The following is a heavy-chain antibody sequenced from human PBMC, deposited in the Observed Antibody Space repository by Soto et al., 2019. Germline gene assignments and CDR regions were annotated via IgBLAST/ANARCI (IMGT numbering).Heavy chain of an antibody. Sequence: QVQLVQSGAEEKKPGASVKVSCKASGYTFTSYAMHWVRQAPGQRLEWMGWINAGNGNTKYSQKFQGRVTITRDTSASTAYIERSRLRSEDTAVYYCAGSIVVVTARDYWGQGALVTVSS. CDR1: GYTFTSYA. V-gene: IGHV1-3*05. J-gene: IGHJ4*02. CDR2: INAGNGNT. CDR3: AGSIVVVTARDY. D-gene: IGHD2-21*02.